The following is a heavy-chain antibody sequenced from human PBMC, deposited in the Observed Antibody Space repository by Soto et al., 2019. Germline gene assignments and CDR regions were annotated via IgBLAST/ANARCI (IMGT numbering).Heavy chain of an antibody. CDR1: GYIFTAYS. CDR2: VNPSGGSA. Sequence: QVQLVQSGAEVKKPGASVKVSCKTSGYIFTAYSMHWVRQAPGQGLEWMGVVNPSGGSAHYAQSLEGRVTLTMDTSTSTFYMELSSLRSEDTAVYYCALDENCRGGTCYSEYFHHWGQGTLVTDSS. D-gene: IGHD2-15*01. V-gene: IGHV1-46*01. J-gene: IGHJ1*01. CDR3: ALDENCRGGTCYSEYFHH.